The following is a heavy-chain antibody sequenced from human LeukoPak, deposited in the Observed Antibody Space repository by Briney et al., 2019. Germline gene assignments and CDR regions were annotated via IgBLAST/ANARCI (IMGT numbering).Heavy chain of an antibody. J-gene: IGHJ4*02. D-gene: IGHD3-10*01. CDR1: GFTFSTNA. Sequence: PGRSLRLSCAASGFTFSTNAMTWVRQAPGKGLEWVSTIGGGGDTFYADSVRGRFAISRDNSKNTLYLQMNSLRGEDTAIYYCAKGRGSTLGAWHFDFWGQGTLVTVSS. V-gene: IGHV3-23*01. CDR3: AKGRGSTLGAWHFDF. CDR2: IGGGGDT.